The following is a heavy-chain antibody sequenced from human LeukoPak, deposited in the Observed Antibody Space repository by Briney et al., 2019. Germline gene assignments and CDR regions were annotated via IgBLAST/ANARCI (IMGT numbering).Heavy chain of an antibody. V-gene: IGHV3-48*03. J-gene: IGHJ4*02. D-gene: IGHD2-8*02. CDR3: ARDRNTGHLDY. CDR2: ISSSGSTI. CDR1: GFTFSSYE. Sequence: QPGGSLRLSCAASGFTFSSYEMNWVRQAPGKGLEWVSYISSSGSTIYYADSVKGRFTISRDNSKSTLYLQMNSLRAEDTAVYYCARDRNTGHLDYWGQGTLVTVSS.